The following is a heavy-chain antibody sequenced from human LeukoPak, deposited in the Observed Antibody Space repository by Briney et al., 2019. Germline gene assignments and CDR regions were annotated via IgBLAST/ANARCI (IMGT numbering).Heavy chain of an antibody. CDR2: INPNSGGT. Sequence: GASVKVSCKASGYTFTGYYMHWVRQAPGQGLEWMGWINPNSGGTNYAQKFQGRVTMTRDTSISTAYMELSRLRSDDTAVYYCARDPLGIVVVPAAIDYYYYYGMDVWGQGTTVTVSS. CDR1: GYTFTGYY. CDR3: ARDPLGIVVVPAAIDYYYYYGMDV. J-gene: IGHJ6*02. D-gene: IGHD2-2*03. V-gene: IGHV1-2*02.